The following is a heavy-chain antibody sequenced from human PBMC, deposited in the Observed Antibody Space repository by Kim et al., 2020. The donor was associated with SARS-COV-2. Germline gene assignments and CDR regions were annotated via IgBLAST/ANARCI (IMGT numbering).Heavy chain of an antibody. Sequence: SETLSLTCAVYGGSFSGYYWSYIRQPPGKGLEWIGEINHSGSTNYNPSLKSRVTISVDTSKNQFSLKLSSVTAADTAVYYCARGISHDYVWGSYRSDRFDYWGQGALGTVSS. V-gene: IGHV4-34*01. CDR1: GGSFSGYY. CDR3: ARGISHDYVWGSYRSDRFDY. D-gene: IGHD3-16*02. J-gene: IGHJ4*02. CDR2: INHSGST.